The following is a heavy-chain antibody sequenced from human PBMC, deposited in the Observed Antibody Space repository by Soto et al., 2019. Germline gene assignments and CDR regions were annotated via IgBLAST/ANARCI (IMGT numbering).Heavy chain of an antibody. D-gene: IGHD2-2*02. J-gene: IGHJ6*02. CDR3: ARAAMGCSIRRYGMDV. Sequence: QVQLQESGPGLVKPSGTLSLTCAVSGGSISSSNWWSWVRQPPGKGLEWIGEIYHSGSTNYNPSLKSRVPSSVDWSKNQSSLKLSSVTHADMAVYSCARAAMGCSIRRYGMDVWGQGTTVTVSS. V-gene: IGHV4-4*02. CDR2: IYHSGST. CDR1: GGSISSSNW.